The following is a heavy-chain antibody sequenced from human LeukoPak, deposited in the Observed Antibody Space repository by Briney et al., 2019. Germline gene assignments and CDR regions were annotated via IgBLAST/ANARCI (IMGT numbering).Heavy chain of an antibody. Sequence: ASVKVSCKASGGTFSSYGISWVRQAPGQGLEWMGWISAYNGNTNYAQKLQGRVTMTTDTSTSTAYMELRSLRSDDTAVYYCARDSSGYDFWSGYPTYYFDYWGQGTLVTVSS. D-gene: IGHD3-3*01. V-gene: IGHV1-18*01. CDR3: ARDSSGYDFWSGYPTYYFDY. CDR2: ISAYNGNT. J-gene: IGHJ4*02. CDR1: GGTFSSYG.